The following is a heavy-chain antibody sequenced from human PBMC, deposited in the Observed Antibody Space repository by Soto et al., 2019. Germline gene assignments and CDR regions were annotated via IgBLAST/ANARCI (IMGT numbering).Heavy chain of an antibody. D-gene: IGHD6-25*01. J-gene: IGHJ6*02. Sequence: EVQLVESGGALIQPGGSLRLSCVASGFTFRSYEMNWVRQAPGKGLEWVSYISSSGSVIKYGESVKGRFTISRDNAKNSLYLQMNSLRVEDTALYYCTRSGNTFYYYGMDVWGQGTTVTVSS. V-gene: IGHV3-48*03. CDR1: GFTFRSYE. CDR2: ISSSGSVI. CDR3: TRSGNTFYYYGMDV.